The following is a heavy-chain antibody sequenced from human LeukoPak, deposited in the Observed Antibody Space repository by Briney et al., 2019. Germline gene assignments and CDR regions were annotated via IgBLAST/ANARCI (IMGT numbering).Heavy chain of an antibody. D-gene: IGHD3-9*01. CDR1: GGSIGSSSYY. Sequence: PSETLSLTCTVSGGSIGSSSYYWGWIRQPPGKGLEWIGSIYYSGSTYYNPSLKSRVTISVDTSKNQFSLKLSSVTAADTAVYYCAMSGGDYDILTGYRLKGRFDYWGQGTLVTVSS. CDR2: IYYSGST. CDR3: AMSGGDYDILTGYRLKGRFDY. J-gene: IGHJ4*02. V-gene: IGHV4-39*07.